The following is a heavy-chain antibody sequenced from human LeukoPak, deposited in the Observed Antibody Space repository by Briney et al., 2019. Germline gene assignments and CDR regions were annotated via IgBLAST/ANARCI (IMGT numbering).Heavy chain of an antibody. J-gene: IGHJ4*02. V-gene: IGHV3-9*01. CDR1: GFTFDDYA. CDR2: ISWNSGSI. Sequence: GGSLRLSCAASGFTFDDYAMRWVRQAPGKGLEWVSGISWNSGSIGYADSVKGRFTISRDNAKNSLYLQMNSLRAEDTALYYCAKGKDYSNYASFDYWGQGTLVTVSS. CDR3: AKGKDYSNYASFDY. D-gene: IGHD4-11*01.